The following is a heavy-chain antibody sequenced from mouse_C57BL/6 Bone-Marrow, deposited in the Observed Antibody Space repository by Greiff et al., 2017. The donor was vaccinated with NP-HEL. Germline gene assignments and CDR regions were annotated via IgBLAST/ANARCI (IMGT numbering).Heavy chain of an antibody. D-gene: IGHD1-1*01. Sequence: VHLVESGPELVKPGASVKLSCKASGYTFTSYDINWVKQRPGQGLEWIGWIYPRDGSTKYNEKFKGKATLTVDTSSSTAYMELHSLTSEDSAVYFCARYGMDYWGQGTSVTVSS. J-gene: IGHJ4*01. V-gene: IGHV1-85*01. CDR2: IYPRDGST. CDR1: GYTFTSYD. CDR3: ARYGMDY.